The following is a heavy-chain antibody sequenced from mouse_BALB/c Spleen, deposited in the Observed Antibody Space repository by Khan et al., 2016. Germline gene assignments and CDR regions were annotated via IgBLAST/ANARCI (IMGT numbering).Heavy chain of an antibody. V-gene: IGHV1-87*01. CDR3: ARGGSSYSSSAY. J-gene: IGHJ3*01. CDR2: IYPGDGDT. CDR1: GYTFTSYW. Sequence: QVQLQQSGAELARPGASVKLSCKASGYTFTSYWVQWVKQRPGQGLEWIGTIYPGDGDTRYTQKFKGKATLTADKSSSTAYMQLSSLASEDFAVYYCARGGSSYSSSAYWGQGTLVTVSA. D-gene: IGHD1-1*01.